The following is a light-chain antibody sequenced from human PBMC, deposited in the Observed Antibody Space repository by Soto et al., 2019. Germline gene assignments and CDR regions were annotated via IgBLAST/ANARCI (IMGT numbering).Light chain of an antibody. Sequence: DIQMTQSPSSLSASVGDRVTITCQASQDISNYLNWYQQKPGKAPKLLIYDASNLETGVPSRFSGSGSGTDFTFTISSLQPEDIATYYCQQYDNLQVVTLGPGTKVDIK. CDR3: QQYDNLQVVT. J-gene: IGKJ3*01. V-gene: IGKV1-33*01. CDR1: QDISNY. CDR2: DAS.